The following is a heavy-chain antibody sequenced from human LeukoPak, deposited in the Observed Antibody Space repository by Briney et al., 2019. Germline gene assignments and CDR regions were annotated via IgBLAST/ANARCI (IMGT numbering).Heavy chain of an antibody. J-gene: IGHJ4*02. Sequence: GASVKVSCKASGGTFSSYAISWVRQAPGQGLEWMGRIIPILGIANYAQKIQGRVTITADKSTSTAYMELSSLRSEGTAVYYCARDTVLRGATMVYWSQGTLVTVSS. V-gene: IGHV1-69*04. CDR1: GGTFSSYA. D-gene: IGHD1-26*01. CDR3: ARDTVLRGATMVY. CDR2: IIPILGIA.